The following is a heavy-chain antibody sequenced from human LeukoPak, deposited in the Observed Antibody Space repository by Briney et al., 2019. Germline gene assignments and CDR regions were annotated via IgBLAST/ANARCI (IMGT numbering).Heavy chain of an antibody. CDR3: TKDQQVGAAAYYFDS. CDR1: GFTFSSYG. D-gene: IGHD6-13*01. J-gene: IGHJ4*02. Sequence: QPGRSLRLSCAASGFTFSSYGMHWVRQAPGKGLEWVAVIANDGKDKKYADSVKGRFSISRDNSKSTLYLQMNSLRAEDTGVYYCTKDQQVGAAAYYFDSWGQGTLVTVPS. V-gene: IGHV3-30*18. CDR2: IANDGKDK.